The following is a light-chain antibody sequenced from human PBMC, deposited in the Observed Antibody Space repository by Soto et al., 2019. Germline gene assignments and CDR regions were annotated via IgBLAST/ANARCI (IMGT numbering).Light chain of an antibody. Sequence: DIQMTQSPSTLSASVGDRVTITCRASQSISSWLAWYQQKTGRAPKLLIYKASSLESGVPSRFSGSGSGKEFTLNIRSLQPDDCATYYCQQYNSYSGTFGQGTKVEIK. CDR2: KAS. CDR1: QSISSW. CDR3: QQYNSYSGT. J-gene: IGKJ1*01. V-gene: IGKV1-5*03.